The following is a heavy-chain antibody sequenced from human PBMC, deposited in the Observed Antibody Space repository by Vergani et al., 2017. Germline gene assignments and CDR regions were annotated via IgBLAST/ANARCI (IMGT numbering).Heavy chain of an antibody. V-gene: IGHV3-48*01. CDR1: GFSFSTYG. D-gene: IGHD2-2*01. CDR2: ISSSSNTI. Sequence: EVQLMESGGGLVQAGGSLRLSCAASGFSFSTYGMNWVRQAPEKGLEWVSYISSSSNTINYADSVKGRFTLSRDNAKNSLYLRMNSMRAEDTAVYYCTRGGASRGDYWGQGTLVTVSS. CDR3: TRGGASRGDY. J-gene: IGHJ4*02.